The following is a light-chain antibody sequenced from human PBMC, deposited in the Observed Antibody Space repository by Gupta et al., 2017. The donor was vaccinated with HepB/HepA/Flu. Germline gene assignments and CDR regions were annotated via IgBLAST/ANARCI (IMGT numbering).Light chain of an antibody. V-gene: IGKV1-5*03. Sequence: DLQLTQSPSTLSACVGDRVTLTCRASQSISSWLAWYPQKPGKAPKLLIYKASSLESGVPSRFSGSGSGTEFTLTISSLQPDDFATYYCQQYNSFAWTFGQGTKVEIK. CDR1: QSISSW. J-gene: IGKJ1*01. CDR3: QQYNSFAWT. CDR2: KAS.